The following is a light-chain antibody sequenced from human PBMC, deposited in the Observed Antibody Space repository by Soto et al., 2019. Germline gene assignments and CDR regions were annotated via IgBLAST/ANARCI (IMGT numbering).Light chain of an antibody. CDR3: QQYNKWPPYT. CDR1: QSVSTK. Sequence: EIVLTQSPGTLSVSPGERATLSCRASQSVSTKLAWYQQKPGQAPRLLIYGASTRATGIPARFSGSGSDTEFTLTISSLQSEDFAVYYCQQYNKWPPYTFGQGTKLEIK. CDR2: GAS. J-gene: IGKJ2*01. V-gene: IGKV3-15*01.